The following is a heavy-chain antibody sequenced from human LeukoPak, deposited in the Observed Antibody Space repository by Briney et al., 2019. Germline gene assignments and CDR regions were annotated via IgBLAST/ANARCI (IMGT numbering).Heavy chain of an antibody. D-gene: IGHD1-26*01. Sequence: GGSLRLSCAASGFTFSSYAMNWVRQAPGRGLEWVSVISDNGGSTYYADSVKGRFTISRDNAQNSLYLQMNSLRAEDTAIYYCVRDRGTYRPIDYWGQGTLVTVSS. J-gene: IGHJ4*02. CDR1: GFTFSSYA. CDR2: ISDNGGST. CDR3: VRDRGTYRPIDY. V-gene: IGHV3-23*01.